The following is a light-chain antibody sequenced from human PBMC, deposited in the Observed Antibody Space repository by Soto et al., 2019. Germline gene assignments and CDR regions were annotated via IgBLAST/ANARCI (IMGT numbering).Light chain of an antibody. CDR3: QEFNAGPT. V-gene: IGKV1-27*01. CDR2: AAS. Sequence: DIQMTQSPSSLSASVGDRVTITCRASQAISNYFAWYQQKPGKVPTLLVYAASTLQSGVRSRVSGSGSGTDFTLTISSLQPEDASTYYWQEFNAGPTFGGGTKVEI. J-gene: IGKJ4*01. CDR1: QAISNY.